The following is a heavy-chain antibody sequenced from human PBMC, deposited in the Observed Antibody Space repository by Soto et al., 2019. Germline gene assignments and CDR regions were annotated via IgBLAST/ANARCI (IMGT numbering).Heavy chain of an antibody. V-gene: IGHV1-18*04. CDR2: ISGYNGDT. CDR3: ARGGSSWSAEYYQH. D-gene: IGHD6-13*01. Sequence: QVPLVQSGAEMKKPGASVKVSCKASGYTFSNYGLNWVRQAPGRGPEWMGWISGYNGDTKYSQTLQGRVTMTTDTSTSTAYMELRSLRSDDTAVYYCARGGSSWSAEYYQHWGQGTLVIVSS. J-gene: IGHJ1*01. CDR1: GYTFSNYG.